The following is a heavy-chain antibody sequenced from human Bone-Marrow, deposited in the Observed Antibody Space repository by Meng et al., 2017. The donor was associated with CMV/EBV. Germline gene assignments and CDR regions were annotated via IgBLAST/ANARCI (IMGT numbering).Heavy chain of an antibody. V-gene: IGHV1-46*01. CDR2: INPSGGST. CDR3: ARDLVVAAQGDYYYYGMDV. CDR1: GYTFTSYY. D-gene: IGHD2-15*01. Sequence: ASVKVSCKASGYTFTSYYMHWVRQAPGQGLEWMGIINPSGGSTSYAQKFQGRVTMTRDTSTSTVYMELSSLRSEDTAVYYCARDLVVAAQGDYYYYGMDVWGQGTTVTVPS. J-gene: IGHJ6*02.